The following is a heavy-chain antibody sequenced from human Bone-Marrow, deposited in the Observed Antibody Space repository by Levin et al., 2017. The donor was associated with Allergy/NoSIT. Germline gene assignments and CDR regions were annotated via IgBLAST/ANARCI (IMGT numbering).Heavy chain of an antibody. CDR3: ARADFSLVVPAARGGMDV. V-gene: IGHV4-59*01. CDR2: IYYSGST. J-gene: IGHJ6*02. CDR1: GGSISSYY. D-gene: IGHD2-2*01. Sequence: PSETLSLTCTVSGGSISSYYWSWIRQPPGKGLEWIGYIYYSGSTNYNPSLKSRVTISVDTSKNQFSLKLSSVTAADTAVYYCARADFSLVVPAARGGMDVWGQGTTVTVSS.